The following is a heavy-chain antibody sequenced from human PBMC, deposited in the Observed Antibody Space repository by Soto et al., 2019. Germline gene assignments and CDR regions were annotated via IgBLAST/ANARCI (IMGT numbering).Heavy chain of an antibody. Sequence: SVKVSCKASGFTFTSSAVQWVRQARGQRLEWIGWIVVGSGNTNYAQKFQERVTITRDMSTSTAYMELSSLRSEDTAVYYCAASGYSSGYNSGYWGQGTLVTVSS. CDR3: AASGYSSGYNSGY. CDR2: IVVGSGNT. J-gene: IGHJ4*02. CDR1: GFTFTSSA. V-gene: IGHV1-58*01. D-gene: IGHD3-22*01.